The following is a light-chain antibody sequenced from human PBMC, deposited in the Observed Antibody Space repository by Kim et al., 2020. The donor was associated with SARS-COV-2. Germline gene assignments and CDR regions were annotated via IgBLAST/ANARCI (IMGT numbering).Light chain of an antibody. CDR1: SLRSYY. CDR3: NSLDSTTNHLV. CDR2: GKN. Sequence: SSELTQDPGVSVALGQTFRITCQGDSLRSYYASWYQQKAGQAPVVVIYGKNNRPSGIPDRFSGSRSGNTASLTITGAQAEDEADYYCNSLDSTTNHLVFGGGTKVTVL. J-gene: IGLJ2*01. V-gene: IGLV3-19*01.